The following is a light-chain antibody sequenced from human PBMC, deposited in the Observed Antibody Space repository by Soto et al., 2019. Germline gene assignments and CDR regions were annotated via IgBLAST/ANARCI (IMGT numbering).Light chain of an antibody. Sequence: SYELTQPPSVSVYPGQTASITCSGDKLGDKYACWYQQKPGQSPVLVIYQDSKRPSGIPERFSGSKSGNTATLTISGTQAMDEADYYCQAWDSSTPVVFGGGTKVTVL. CDR1: KLGDKY. J-gene: IGLJ2*01. CDR2: QDS. V-gene: IGLV3-1*01. CDR3: QAWDSSTPVV.